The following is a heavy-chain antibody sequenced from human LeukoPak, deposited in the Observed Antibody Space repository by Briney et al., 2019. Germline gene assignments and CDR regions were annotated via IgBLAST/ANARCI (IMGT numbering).Heavy chain of an antibody. CDR1: GSTFTNYD. Sequence: ASVKVSCKASGSTFTNYDINWVRQATGQGLEWMGWMNPDSGNTGFAQKFQGRVTMTRNTSINAAYMELSSLRFEDTAVYYCARGKARITLIQAIDYWGQGTLVTVSS. D-gene: IGHD3-22*01. CDR3: ARGKARITLIQAIDY. J-gene: IGHJ4*02. CDR2: MNPDSGNT. V-gene: IGHV1-8*01.